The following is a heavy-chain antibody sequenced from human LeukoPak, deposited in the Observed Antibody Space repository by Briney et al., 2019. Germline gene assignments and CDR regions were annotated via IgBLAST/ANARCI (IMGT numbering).Heavy chain of an antibody. J-gene: IGHJ5*02. V-gene: IGHV1-18*01. CDR2: ISAYNGNT. CDR1: GYTFTSYA. Sequence: ASVKVSCKASGYTFTSYAMNWVRQAPGQGLEWMGWISAYNGNTNYAQKLQGRVTMTTDTSTSTAYMELRSLRSDDTAVYYCARPPYSSSWDWFDPWGQGTLVTVSS. CDR3: ARPPYSSSWDWFDP. D-gene: IGHD6-13*01.